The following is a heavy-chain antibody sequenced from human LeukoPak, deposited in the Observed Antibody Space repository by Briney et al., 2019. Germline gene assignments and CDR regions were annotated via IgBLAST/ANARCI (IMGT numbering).Heavy chain of an antibody. CDR2: IYYSGST. V-gene: IGHV4-59*01. CDR1: GGSISSYF. D-gene: IGHD5-18*01. J-gene: IGHJ5*02. Sequence: PSETLSLTCTVSGGSISSYFWSWIRQPPGKGLQWIGYIYYSGSTSYNPSLKSRVTISVDTSKNQFSLKLSSVTAADTAVYYCARALGYSYAYAGNWFDPWGQGILVTVSS. CDR3: ARALGYSYAYAGNWFDP.